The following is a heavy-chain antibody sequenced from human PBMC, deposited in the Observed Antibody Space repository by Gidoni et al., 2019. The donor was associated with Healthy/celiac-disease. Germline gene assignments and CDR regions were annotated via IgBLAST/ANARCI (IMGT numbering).Heavy chain of an antibody. V-gene: IGHV4-59*01. CDR3: ARDLGYCSSTSCLRSMDV. CDR2: IYYSGST. D-gene: IGHD2-2*01. J-gene: IGHJ6*03. Sequence: QVQLQESGPGLVKPSETLSLTCTVPGGSISSYYWSWIRQPPGKGLEWIGYIYYSGSTNYNPSLKSRVTISVDTSKNQFSLKLSSVTAADTAVYYCARDLGYCSSTSCLRSMDVWGKGTTVTVSS. CDR1: GGSISSYY.